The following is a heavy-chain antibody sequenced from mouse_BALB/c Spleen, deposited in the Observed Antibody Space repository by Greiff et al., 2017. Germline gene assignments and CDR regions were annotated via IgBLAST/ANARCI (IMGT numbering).Heavy chain of an antibody. CDR2: IYPSDSYT. D-gene: IGHD1-1*01. V-gene: IGHV1-69*02. J-gene: IGHJ1*01. CDR1: GYTFTSYW. CDR3: TRGTTVVAQGLDD. Sequence: VQLQQPGAELVRPGASVKLSCKASGYTFTSYWINWVKQRPGQGLEWIGNIYPSDSYTNYNQKFKDKATLTVDKSSSTAYMQLSSPTSEDSAVYYCTRGTTVVAQGLDDWGAGTTVTVSS.